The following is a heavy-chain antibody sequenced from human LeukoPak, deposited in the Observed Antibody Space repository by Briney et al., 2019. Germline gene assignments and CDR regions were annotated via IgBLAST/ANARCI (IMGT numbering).Heavy chain of an antibody. J-gene: IGHJ4*02. CDR3: ARDRNWGFDY. CDR2: ISSSDIST. D-gene: IGHD7-27*01. V-gene: IGHV3-48*02. CDR1: GFSFNSYS. Sequence: GGSLRLSCTPSGFSFNSYSKIRVRLDPRTGMDWLSYISSSDISTYYADSVSGRFTISGDNAKNSLYLQMDSLRDEDTAVYYCARDRNWGFDYWGQGPLVSVSS.